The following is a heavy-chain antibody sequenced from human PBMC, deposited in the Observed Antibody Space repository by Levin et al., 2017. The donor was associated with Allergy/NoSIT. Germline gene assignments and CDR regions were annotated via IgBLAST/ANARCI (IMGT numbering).Heavy chain of an antibody. CDR1: GGSISSYY. Sequence: SETLSLTCTVSGGSISSYYWSWIRQPAGKGLEWIGRIYTSGSTNYNPSLKSRVTMSVDTSKNQFSLKLSSVTAADTAVYYCARAPIAARPGYDDGMDVWGQGTTVTVSS. CDR2: IYTSGST. J-gene: IGHJ6*02. D-gene: IGHD6-6*01. CDR3: ARAPIAARPGYDDGMDV. V-gene: IGHV4-4*07.